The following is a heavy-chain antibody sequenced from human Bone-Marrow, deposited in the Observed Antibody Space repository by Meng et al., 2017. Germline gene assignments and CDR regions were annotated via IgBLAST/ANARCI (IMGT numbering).Heavy chain of an antibody. CDR3: ASPNGDYDLYYYYGMDV. V-gene: IGHV1-2*06. Sequence: ASVKVSCKASGYTFPDYWLHWVRRAPGQGLEWMGRINPKSGDTHYAQKFQGRVTITTDESTSTAYMELSSLRSEDTAVYYCASPNGDYDLYYYYGMDVWGQGTTVTVSS. D-gene: IGHD4-17*01. CDR2: INPKSGDT. CDR1: GYTFPDYW. J-gene: IGHJ6*02.